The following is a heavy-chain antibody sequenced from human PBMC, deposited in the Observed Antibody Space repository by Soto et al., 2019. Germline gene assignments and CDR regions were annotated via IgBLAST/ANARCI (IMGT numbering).Heavy chain of an antibody. J-gene: IGHJ5*02. D-gene: IGHD2-2*02. CDR1: GFTFSGFV. CDR3: MRGSSCTPTTCYNLGLFAH. V-gene: IGHV3-33*01. Sequence: QVQLVESGGGVVQPGESLRLSCVTSGFTFSGFVMQWVRQAPGKGLEWVAVIWYDGSEKYYADSVKGRFTISRDDSKSTVYLQMNRLGAEDKGVYYFMRGSSCTPTTCYNLGLFAHWCKGTLVTVCS. CDR2: IWYDGSEK.